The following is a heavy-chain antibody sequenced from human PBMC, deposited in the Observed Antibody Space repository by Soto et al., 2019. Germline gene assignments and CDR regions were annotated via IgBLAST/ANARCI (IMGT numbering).Heavy chain of an antibody. Sequence: GGSLRLSCAASGFTFSNAWMSWVRQAPGKGLEWVGRIKSKTDGGTTDYAAPVKCRFTISRDDSKNTLYLQMNSLKTEDTAVYYCTTGYYDSSFDYWGQGTLVTVSS. V-gene: IGHV3-15*01. J-gene: IGHJ4*02. CDR3: TTGYYDSSFDY. D-gene: IGHD3-22*01. CDR2: IKSKTDGGTT. CDR1: GFTFSNAW.